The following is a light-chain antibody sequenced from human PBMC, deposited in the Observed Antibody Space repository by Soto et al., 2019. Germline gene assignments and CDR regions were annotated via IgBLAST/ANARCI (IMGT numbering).Light chain of an antibody. V-gene: IGKV3D-20*01. CDR1: QSVSSSY. CDR3: QQYGSSPIT. CDR2: DAS. Sequence: IILTQSAATLSLSPGKRATLSCGASQSVSSSYVAWYQHRPGLAPRLVIHDASSRATGIPDRFSGTKSGTDFTLTIRRLEPEDAAVYYCQQYGSSPITFGQGTRLEIK. J-gene: IGKJ5*01.